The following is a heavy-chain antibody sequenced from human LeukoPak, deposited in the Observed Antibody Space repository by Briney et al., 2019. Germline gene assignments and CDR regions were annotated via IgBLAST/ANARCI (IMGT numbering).Heavy chain of an antibody. CDR2: MNPNSGNT. V-gene: IGHV1-8*01. CDR1: GYTFTSYD. J-gene: IGHJ3*02. CDR3: ARMMTPRHYYDRSGYYYGAFDI. Sequence: ASVKVSCKASGYTFTSYDINWVRQATGQGLEWMGWMNPNSGNTGYAQKFQGRVTMTRNTSISTAYMELSSLRSDDTAVYYCARMMTPRHYYDRSGYYYGAFDIWGQGTMVTVSS. D-gene: IGHD3-22*01.